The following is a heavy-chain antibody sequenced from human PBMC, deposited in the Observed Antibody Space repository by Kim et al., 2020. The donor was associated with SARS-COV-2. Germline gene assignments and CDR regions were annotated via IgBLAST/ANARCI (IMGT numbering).Heavy chain of an antibody. CDR3: ARGRPFPR. CDR2: INPDGSKK. Sequence: GGSLRLSCATSGFTFSHYYMSWVRQAPGKGLEWVANINPDGSKKYYVDSVKGRLTISRDSAKNSVYLQMNSLRVDDTAVYYCARGRPFPRWGQGTLVTVS. CDR1: GFTFSHYY. V-gene: IGHV3-7*01. J-gene: IGHJ4*02.